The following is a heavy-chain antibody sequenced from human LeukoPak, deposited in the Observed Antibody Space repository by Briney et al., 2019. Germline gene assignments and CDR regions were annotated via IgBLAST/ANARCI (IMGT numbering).Heavy chain of an antibody. V-gene: IGHV3-53*01. Sequence: GGSLRLSCAASGFTVSSNHMTWVRQAPGKGLEWVSEIYTGGLTFYADSVTGRFTISRDNSKNTLYLQMNSLGVEDTARYYCARDNAPAGGGLDYWGQGTLVTASS. D-gene: IGHD2-2*01. J-gene: IGHJ4*02. CDR2: IYTGGLT. CDR1: GFTVSSNH. CDR3: ARDNAPAGGGLDY.